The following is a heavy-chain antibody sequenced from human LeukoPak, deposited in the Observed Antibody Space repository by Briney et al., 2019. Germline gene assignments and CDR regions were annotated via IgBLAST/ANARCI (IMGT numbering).Heavy chain of an antibody. Sequence: SETLSLTCTVSGGSISSSTYYWGWIRQSPGKGLEWIGSVHYSGGSYYNPSLKSRVTISVDTSKNQFSLKLSSVTAADTAVYYCAADYGFGYWGQGTLVTVSS. D-gene: IGHD4-17*01. CDR3: AADYGFGY. V-gene: IGHV4-39*07. CDR1: GGSISSSTYY. J-gene: IGHJ4*02. CDR2: VHYSGGS.